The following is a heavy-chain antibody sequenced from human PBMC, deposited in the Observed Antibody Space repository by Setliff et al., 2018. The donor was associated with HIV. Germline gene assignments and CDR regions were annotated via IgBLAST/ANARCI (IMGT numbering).Heavy chain of an antibody. Sequence: GASVKVSCKASGGTFSNSAINWVRQAPGQGLEWMGGIIVTVDIANYAQKFQGRVTITADKLTNTVYMDLSGLRPDDTAVYYCARQEVARQYFNNGMDVWGQGTTVTVSS. CDR3: ARQEVARQYFNNGMDV. CDR2: IIVTVDIA. J-gene: IGHJ6*02. V-gene: IGHV1-69*10. D-gene: IGHD5-12*01. CDR1: GGTFSNSA.